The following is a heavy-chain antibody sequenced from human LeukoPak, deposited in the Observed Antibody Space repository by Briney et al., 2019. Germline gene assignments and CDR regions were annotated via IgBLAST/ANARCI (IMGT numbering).Heavy chain of an antibody. CDR3: ARGSSLMGDFRQWLEPDAFDI. Sequence: KPSETLSLTCTVSGGSISSSSYYWGWIRQPPGKGLEWIGSIYYSGSTYYNPSLKSRVTISVDTSKNQFSLKLSSVTAADTAVYYCARGSSLMGDFRQWLEPDAFDIWGQGTMVTVSS. CDR2: IYYSGST. V-gene: IGHV4-39*07. CDR1: GGSISSSSYY. J-gene: IGHJ3*02. D-gene: IGHD6-19*01.